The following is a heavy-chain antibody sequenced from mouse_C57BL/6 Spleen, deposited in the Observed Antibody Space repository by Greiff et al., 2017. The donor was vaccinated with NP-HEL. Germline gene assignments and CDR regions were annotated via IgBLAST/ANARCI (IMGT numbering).Heavy chain of an antibody. J-gene: IGHJ2*01. D-gene: IGHD2-12*01. V-gene: IGHV1-42*01. Sequence: VQLQQSGPELVKPGASVKISCKASGYSFTGYYMNWVKQSPEKSLEWIGEINPSTGGTTYNQKFKAKATLTVDKSSSTAYMQLKSLTSEDSAVYYCARLYDFQDFDYWGQGTTLTVSS. CDR3: ARLYDFQDFDY. CDR1: GYSFTGYY. CDR2: INPSTGGT.